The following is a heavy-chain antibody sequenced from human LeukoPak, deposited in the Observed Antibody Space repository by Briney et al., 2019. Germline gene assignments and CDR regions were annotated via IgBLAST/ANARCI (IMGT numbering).Heavy chain of an antibody. CDR2: ISSSSSYI. V-gene: IGHV3-21*01. CDR3: ASRFGGFPDY. J-gene: IGHJ4*02. Sequence: KSGGSLRLSCAASGFTFSSYSMDWVRQAPGKGLEWVSSISSSSSYIYYADSVKGRFTISRDNAKNSLYLQMNSLRAEGTAVYYCASRFGGFPDYWGQGTLVTVSS. D-gene: IGHD3-10*01. CDR1: GFTFSSYS.